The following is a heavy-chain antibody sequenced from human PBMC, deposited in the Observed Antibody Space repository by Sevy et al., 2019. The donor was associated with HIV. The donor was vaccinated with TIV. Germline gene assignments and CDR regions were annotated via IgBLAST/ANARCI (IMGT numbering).Heavy chain of an antibody. D-gene: IGHD3-10*01. CDR1: GFTFRNFW. V-gene: IGHV3-7*01. J-gene: IGHJ6*02. CDR3: AKSYFGSGTRYGMDL. CDR2: KRQDGSEK. Sequence: GESLKISCAVSGFTFRNFWMSWVRQAPGKGLEWVANKRQDGSEKYYVDSVRGRITISRDNVKNALFLQLNSLRADDTAIYYCAKSYFGSGTRYGMDLWGRGTTVTVSS.